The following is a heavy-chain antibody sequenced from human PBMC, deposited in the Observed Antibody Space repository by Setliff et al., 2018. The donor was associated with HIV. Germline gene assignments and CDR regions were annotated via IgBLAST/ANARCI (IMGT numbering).Heavy chain of an antibody. V-gene: IGHV1-3*01. CDR1: GYSFTKYV. CDR2: INAGNDNT. J-gene: IGHJ4*02. D-gene: IGHD3-22*01. CDR3: ARVDYYDSSGYPTDY. Sequence: GASVKVSCKASGYSFTKYVMHWVRQAPGQRLEWMGWINAGNDNTKYSQKFQGRVTITRDTSANTAYMELSGLRSEDTAVYYCARVDYYDSSGYPTDYWGQGTLVTVSS.